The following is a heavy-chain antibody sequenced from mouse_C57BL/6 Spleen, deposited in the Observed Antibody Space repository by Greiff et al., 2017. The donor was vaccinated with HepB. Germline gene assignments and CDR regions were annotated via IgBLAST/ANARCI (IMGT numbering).Heavy chain of an antibody. CDR2: IDPSDSYT. CDR1: GYTFTSYW. CDR3: ARSQLRYFDY. Sequence: VKLQQPGAELVMPGASVKLSCKASGYTFTSYWMHWVKQRPGQGLEWIGEIDPSDSYTNYNQKFKGKSTLTVDKSSSTAYMQLSSLTSEDSAVYYCARSQLRYFDYWGQGTTLTVSS. J-gene: IGHJ2*01. V-gene: IGHV1-69*01. D-gene: IGHD4-1*02.